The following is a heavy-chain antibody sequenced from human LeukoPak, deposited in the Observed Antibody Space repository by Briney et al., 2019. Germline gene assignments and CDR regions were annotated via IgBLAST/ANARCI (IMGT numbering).Heavy chain of an antibody. V-gene: IGHV3-53*01. J-gene: IGHJ3*02. D-gene: IGHD2-15*01. CDR1: ELTVTSNY. CDR2: IYPGGDI. CDR3: ARDVTQYCSGGTCSAFDI. Sequence: GGSLRLSCAASELTVTSNYMSWVRQAPGKGLQRVSVIYPGGDIYYADSVKGRFIISRDNSKNSLFLQMNSLRAEDTAVYYCARDVTQYCSGGTCSAFDIWGQGTMVTVSS.